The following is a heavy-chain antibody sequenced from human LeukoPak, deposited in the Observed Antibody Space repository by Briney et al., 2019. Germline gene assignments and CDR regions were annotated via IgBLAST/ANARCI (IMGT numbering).Heavy chain of an antibody. V-gene: IGHV4-34*01. CDR3: ARGRPNYQLPSRHQKNYFDY. CDR2: MNDSGST. J-gene: IGHJ4*02. CDR1: GGSFSGYY. Sequence: PSETLSLTCAVYGGSFSGYYWSWIGQPPGKGGEGSGEMNDSGSTNYNQSLTSRGTISIETSKNHFSLKLSSVTAADTAVYYCARGRPNYQLPSRHQKNYFDYWGQGTLVTVSS. D-gene: IGHD2-2*01.